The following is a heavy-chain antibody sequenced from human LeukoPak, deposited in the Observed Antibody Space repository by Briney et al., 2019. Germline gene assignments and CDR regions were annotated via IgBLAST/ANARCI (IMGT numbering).Heavy chain of an antibody. CDR2: ITGSGGST. D-gene: IGHD3-3*01. CDR3: ARDERLLSSLK. J-gene: IGHJ4*02. Sequence: GGSLRLSCAASGFTFSNYGLSWVRQAPGKGLEWVSGITGSGGSTYYADSVKGRFTISRDNSKNTLYLQMNSLRAEDTAIYYCARDERLLSSLKWGQGTLVTVSS. CDR1: GFTFSNYG. V-gene: IGHV3-23*01.